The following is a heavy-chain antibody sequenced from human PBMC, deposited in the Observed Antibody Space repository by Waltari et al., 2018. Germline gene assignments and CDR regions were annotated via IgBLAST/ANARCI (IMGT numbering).Heavy chain of an antibody. Sequence: QVQLQQWGAGLLKPSETLSLTCAVYGGSFSGYYWSWIRQPPGKRLEWIGESNHSGSTNYNPSLKSRVTISVDTSKNQFSLKLSSVTAADTAVYYWARGLENGVAVAGHLKGGFDYWGQGTLVTVSS. CDR3: ARGLENGVAVAGHLKGGFDY. V-gene: IGHV4-34*01. CDR1: GGSFSGYY. J-gene: IGHJ4*02. CDR2: SNHSGST. D-gene: IGHD6-19*01.